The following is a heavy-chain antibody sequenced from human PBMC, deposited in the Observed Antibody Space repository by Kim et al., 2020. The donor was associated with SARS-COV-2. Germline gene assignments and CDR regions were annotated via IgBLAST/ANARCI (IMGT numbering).Heavy chain of an antibody. CDR3: ARTLIDWANYGMDV. D-gene: IGHD3-9*01. V-gene: IGHV1-18*01. CDR2: ISAYNGNT. Sequence: ASVKVSCKASGYTFNSYGISWARQAPGQGLEWMGWISAYNGNTNYAQKLQGRVTMTTDTSTSTAYMELRSLRSADTAVYYCARTLIDWANYGMDVWGQGTTVTGAS. J-gene: IGHJ6*02. CDR1: GYTFNSYG.